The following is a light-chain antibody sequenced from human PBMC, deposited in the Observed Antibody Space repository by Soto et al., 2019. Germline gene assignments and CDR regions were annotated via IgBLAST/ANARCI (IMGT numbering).Light chain of an antibody. J-gene: IGKJ1*01. V-gene: IGKV3-20*01. Sequence: EIVLTQSPGTLSLSPGERATLSCRASESVSSRFLAWYQQKPGQAPRLLIYGASSRATGIPDRFSGSGSGTDFTLTISRLEPEDFAVYYCQQYGTSRAFSQGTKVEIK. CDR3: QQYGTSRA. CDR1: ESVSSRF. CDR2: GAS.